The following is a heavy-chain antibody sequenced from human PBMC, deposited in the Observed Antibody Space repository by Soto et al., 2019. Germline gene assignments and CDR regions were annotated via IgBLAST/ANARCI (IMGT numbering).Heavy chain of an antibody. V-gene: IGHV3-NL1*01. J-gene: IGHJ3*02. CDR2: IYSGGST. Sequence: PGGSLRLSCAASGFTFSSYGMHWVRQAPGKGLEWVSVIYSGGSTYYADSVKGRFTISRDNSKNTLYLQMNSLRAEDTAVYYCARTLWESYYYDSSALGAFDIWGQGTMVTVSS. CDR3: ARTLWESYYYDSSALGAFDI. CDR1: GFTFSSYG. D-gene: IGHD3-22*01.